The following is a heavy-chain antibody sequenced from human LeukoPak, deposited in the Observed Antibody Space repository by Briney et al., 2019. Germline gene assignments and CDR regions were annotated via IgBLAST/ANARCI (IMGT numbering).Heavy chain of an antibody. CDR3: AREYSSSSGKALDY. CDR2: MFRSGSS. Sequence: SQTLSLTHTVCIDSFGIYYWNCPPQPATKGLECVGGMFRSGSSNYNPSHKIRVTITVNTSKNKFSLKLNSVTAADTAFYYYAREYSSSSGKALDYWGQGTLVTVSS. D-gene: IGHD6-6*01. V-gene: IGHV4-4*07. CDR1: IDSFGIYY. J-gene: IGHJ4*02.